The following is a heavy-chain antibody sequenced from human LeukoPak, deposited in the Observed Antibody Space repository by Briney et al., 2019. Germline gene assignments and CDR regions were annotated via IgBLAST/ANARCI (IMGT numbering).Heavy chain of an antibody. D-gene: IGHD4-11*01. V-gene: IGHV3-73*01. CDR2: IRSKTNSYAT. CDR3: TRPYYSQDPDNWFDP. CDR1: GFTFSGSA. J-gene: IGHJ5*02. Sequence: GGSLRLSCAASGFTFSGSAMHWVRQASGKGLEWVGRIRSKTNSYATAYAASVKGRFTITSDDSKNTAYLQLNSLKTEDTAVYYCTRPYYSQDPDNWFDPWGQGTLVTVSS.